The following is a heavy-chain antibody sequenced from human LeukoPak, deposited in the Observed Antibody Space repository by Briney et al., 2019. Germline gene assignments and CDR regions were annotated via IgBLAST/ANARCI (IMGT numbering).Heavy chain of an antibody. J-gene: IGHJ6*02. CDR3: ARGYQDTAMDYGMDV. CDR1: GYTFTSYY. V-gene: IGHV1-46*01. Sequence: ASVTVSCKASGYTFTSYYMHWVRQAPGQGLEWMGIINPSGGSTSYAQKFQGRVTMTRDTSTSTVYMELSSLRSEDTAVYYCARGYQDTAMDYGMDVWGQGTTVTVSS. D-gene: IGHD5-18*01. CDR2: INPSGGST.